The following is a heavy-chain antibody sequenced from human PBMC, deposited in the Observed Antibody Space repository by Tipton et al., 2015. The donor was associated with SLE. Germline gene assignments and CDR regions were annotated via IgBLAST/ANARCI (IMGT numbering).Heavy chain of an antibody. CDR1: GGSISGSNYY. Sequence: LRLSCTVSGGSISGSNYYWSWIRQPAGEGLEWIGHIHTRGTTNYNPSLKSRVSISLDTSKNQFSLRPTSVTAADTAVYYCARAGDRRDGYNFALTYWGQGTLVTVSS. CDR2: IHTRGTT. D-gene: IGHD5-24*01. J-gene: IGHJ4*02. CDR3: ARAGDRRDGYNFALTY. V-gene: IGHV4-61*09.